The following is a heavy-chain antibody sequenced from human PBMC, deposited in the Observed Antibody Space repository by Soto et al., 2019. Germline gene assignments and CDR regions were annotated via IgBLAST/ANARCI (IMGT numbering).Heavy chain of an antibody. CDR2: INHSGST. J-gene: IGHJ6*02. CDR1: GGSFSGYY. Sequence: SETLSLTCAVYGGSFSGYYWTWIRQPPGKGLEWIGEINHSGSTNYNPSLKSRVTISVDTSKNQFSLKLTSVTAADTAVYYCARDYYGMDVWGQGTTVTVSS. V-gene: IGHV4-34*01. CDR3: ARDYYGMDV.